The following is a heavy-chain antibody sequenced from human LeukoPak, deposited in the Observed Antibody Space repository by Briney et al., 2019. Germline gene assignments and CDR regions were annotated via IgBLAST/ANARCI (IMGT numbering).Heavy chain of an antibody. CDR3: AAGLYYYGMDM. Sequence: GGSLRLSCAASGFTFTTYPMTWVRRAPGRGLEWVSAIGTSGNSKYYAVSVRGRFTVSRDNFKNSLYLQMDRVGAEDTAVYYCAAGLYYYGMDMWGQGTTVTVSS. D-gene: IGHD6-13*01. CDR2: IGTSGNSK. V-gene: IGHV3-23*01. J-gene: IGHJ6*02. CDR1: GFTFTTYP.